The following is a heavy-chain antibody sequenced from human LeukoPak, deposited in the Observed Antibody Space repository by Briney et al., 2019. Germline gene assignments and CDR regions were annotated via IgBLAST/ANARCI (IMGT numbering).Heavy chain of an antibody. J-gene: IGHJ5*02. Sequence: SETLSLTCTVSGGSISSGGYYWSWIRQHPGKGLEWIGYIYYSGSTYYNPSLKSRVTISVDTSKNQFSLKLSSVTAADTAVYYCARDRFRYYDFWSGYYNWFDPWGQGTLVTVSS. CDR2: IYYSGST. CDR3: ARDRFRYYDFWSGYYNWFDP. CDR1: GGSISSGGYY. D-gene: IGHD3-3*01. V-gene: IGHV4-31*03.